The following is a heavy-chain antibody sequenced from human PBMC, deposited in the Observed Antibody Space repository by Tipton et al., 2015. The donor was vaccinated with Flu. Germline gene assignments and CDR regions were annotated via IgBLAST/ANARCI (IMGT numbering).Heavy chain of an antibody. CDR3: AKGRNYYDSSGYLDY. CDR1: GFTFSSYA. J-gene: IGHJ4*02. Sequence: SLRLSCAASGFTFSSYAMSWVRQAPGKGLEWVSAISGSGGSTYYADSVKGRFTISRDNSKNTLYLQMNSLRAEDTAVYYCAKGRNYYDSSGYLDYWGQGTLVTVSS. V-gene: IGHV3-23*01. CDR2: ISGSGGST. D-gene: IGHD3-22*01.